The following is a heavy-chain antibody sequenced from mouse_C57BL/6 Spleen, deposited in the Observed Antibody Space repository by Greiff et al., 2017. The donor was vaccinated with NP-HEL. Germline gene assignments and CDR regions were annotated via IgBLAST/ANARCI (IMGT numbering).Heavy chain of an antibody. CDR3: ARGGYGNYFDY. CDR2: IYPGSGNT. D-gene: IGHD2-10*02. Sequence: VQLQQSGPELVKPGASVKISCKASGYSFTSYYIYWVKQRPGQGLEWIGWIYPGSGNTKYNEKFKGKATLTADTSSSTAYMQLSSLTSEDSAVYYCARGGYGNYFDYWGQGTTLTVSS. J-gene: IGHJ2*01. V-gene: IGHV1-66*01. CDR1: GYSFTSYY.